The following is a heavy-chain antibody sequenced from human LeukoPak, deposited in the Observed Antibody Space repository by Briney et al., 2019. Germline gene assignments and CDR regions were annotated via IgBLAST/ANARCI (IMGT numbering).Heavy chain of an antibody. CDR2: INPSGGTT. V-gene: IGHV1-46*01. D-gene: IGHD2-15*01. J-gene: IGHJ4*02. Sequence: ASVKVSCKASGYIFTSYYMHWVRQAPGQGLEWMGVINPSGGTTNYAQKFQGRVTMTRNTSISTAYMELSSLRSEDTAVYYCARAGGYCGRISCPYYFDYWGQGSLVAVSS. CDR1: GYIFTSYY. CDR3: ARAGGYCGRISCPYYFDY.